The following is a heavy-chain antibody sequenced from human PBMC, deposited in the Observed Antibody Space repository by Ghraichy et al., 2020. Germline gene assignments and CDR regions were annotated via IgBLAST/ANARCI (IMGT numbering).Heavy chain of an antibody. CDR2: IYYSGST. V-gene: IGHV4-39*01. D-gene: IGHD6-19*01. J-gene: IGHJ3*02. CDR3: ARCHSSGWLYDAFDI. CDR1: GGSISSSSYY. Sequence: SETLSLTCTVSGGSISSSSYYWGWIRQPPGKGLEWIGSIYYSGSTYYNPSLKSRVTISVDTSKNQFSLKLSSVTAADTAVYYCARCHSSGWLYDAFDIWGQGTMVTVSS.